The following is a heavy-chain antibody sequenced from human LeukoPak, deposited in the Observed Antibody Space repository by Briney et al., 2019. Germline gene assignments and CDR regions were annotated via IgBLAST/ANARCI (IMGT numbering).Heavy chain of an antibody. CDR1: GFTFSSYA. Sequence: GGSLRLSCAASGFTFSSYAMTWVRQAPGKGLEWVSAITGGGLTFYADSVKGRFTISRDNSINTLYLQMNSLRADDTAVYYCAKPLRDCSSATCYVSFDYWGQGTLVTVSS. CDR2: ITGGGLT. V-gene: IGHV3-23*01. CDR3: AKPLRDCSSATCYVSFDY. J-gene: IGHJ4*02. D-gene: IGHD2-2*01.